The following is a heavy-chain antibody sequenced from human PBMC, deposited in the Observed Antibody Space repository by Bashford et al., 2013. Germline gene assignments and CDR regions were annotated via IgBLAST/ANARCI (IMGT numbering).Heavy chain of an antibody. J-gene: IGHJ5*02. CDR3: ARDTGGNTDP. D-gene: IGHD4-23*01. V-gene: IGHV1-3*01. CDR2: INVGNGNT. CDR1: GYTFTNYA. Sequence: ASVKVSCKASGYTFTNYAMHWVRQAPGQRPEWMGWINVGNGNTKYSQKFQDRVTITRDTPASTAYMEVTNLRYEDTAVYYCARDTGGNTDPSGPGNLVTVSS.